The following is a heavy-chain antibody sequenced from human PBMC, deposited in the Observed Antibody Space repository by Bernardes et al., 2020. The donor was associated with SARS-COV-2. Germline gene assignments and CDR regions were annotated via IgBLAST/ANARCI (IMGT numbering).Heavy chain of an antibody. J-gene: IGHJ4*02. Sequence: GSLRLSCAASGFTFSSYAMSWVRQAPGKGLEWVAYIGGSSGNINYAESVKGRFMVSRDNAKKSLFLQMDSLRDEDTAVYYCARRLIIEARAGLDYWGQGTLVTVSS. CDR3: ARRLIIEARAGLDY. D-gene: IGHD3-10*01. CDR2: IGGSSGNI. CDR1: GFTFSSYA. V-gene: IGHV3-48*02.